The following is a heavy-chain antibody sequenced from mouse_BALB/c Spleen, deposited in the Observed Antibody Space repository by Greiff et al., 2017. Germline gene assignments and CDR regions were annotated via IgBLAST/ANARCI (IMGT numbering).Heavy chain of an antibody. CDR3: ARGDDYDGYAMDY. J-gene: IGHJ4*01. CDR2: IYPGDGDT. V-gene: IGHV1-87*01. CDR1: GYTFTSYW. D-gene: IGHD2-4*01. Sequence: VQLVESGAELARPGASVKLSCKASGYTFTSYWMQWVKQRPGQGLEWIGAIYPGDGDTRYTQKFKGKATLTADKSSSTAYMQLSSLASEDSAVYYCARGDDYDGYAMDYWGQGTSVTVSS.